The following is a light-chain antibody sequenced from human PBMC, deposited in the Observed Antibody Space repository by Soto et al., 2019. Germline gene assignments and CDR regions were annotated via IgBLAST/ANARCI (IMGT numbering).Light chain of an antibody. CDR1: SSDVGDYNY. CDR3: SSYTSSSLYV. V-gene: IGLV2-14*01. J-gene: IGLJ1*01. Sequence: QSALTQPASVSGAPGQSITVSCTGTSSDVGDYNYVSWYQQRPGKAPKLMLFDVSNRTSGVSNRFSGSKSGNTASLTISGLQADDEADYYCSSYTSSSLYVFGTGTKLTVL. CDR2: DVS.